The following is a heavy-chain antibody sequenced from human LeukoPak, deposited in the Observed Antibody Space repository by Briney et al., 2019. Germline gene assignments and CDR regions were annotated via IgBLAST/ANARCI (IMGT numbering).Heavy chain of an antibody. CDR2: IDWDGDK. J-gene: IGHJ4*02. CDR3: ARITRYSSSRYFFDY. V-gene: IGHV2-70*11. Sequence: SGPTLVNPTQTLTLTCTFSGFSLSTSAMCVSWIRQPPGKALEWLARIDWDGDKYYSTSLKTRLTISKDTSKNQVVLTMTNMDPVDTATYYCARITRYSSSRYFFDYWGQGTLVTVSS. CDR1: GFSLSTSAMC. D-gene: IGHD6-6*01.